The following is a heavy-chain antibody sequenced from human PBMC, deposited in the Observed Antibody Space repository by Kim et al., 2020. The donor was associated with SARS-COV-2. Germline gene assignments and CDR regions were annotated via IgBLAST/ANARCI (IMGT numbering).Heavy chain of an antibody. Sequence: GGSLRLSCAASGFTFSSYAMSWVRQAPGKGLEWVSAISGSGGSTYYADSVKGRFTISRDNSKNTLYLQMNSLRAEDTAVYYCAKDLYSVQLWSQLDYWGQGTLVTVSS. J-gene: IGHJ4*02. CDR1: GFTFSSYA. V-gene: IGHV3-23*01. CDR2: ISGSGGST. CDR3: AKDLYSVQLWSQLDY. D-gene: IGHD5-18*01.